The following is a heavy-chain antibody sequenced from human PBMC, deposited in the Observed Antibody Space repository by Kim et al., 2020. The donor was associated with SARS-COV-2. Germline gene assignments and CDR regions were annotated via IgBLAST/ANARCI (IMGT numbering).Heavy chain of an antibody. CDR3: ASLDTATFWGSSD. V-gene: IGHV3-7*03. Sequence: GGSLRLSCVASGFSSRNYWLSWVRKAPGKGLEWVAMIKKDGSEKYYVDSIKGRLIISRDNAKNSMYLQMNSLRAEDTAVYYCASLDTATFWGSSDWGQGTLVTVSS. CDR1: GFSSRNYW. J-gene: IGHJ4*02. CDR2: IKKDGSEK. D-gene: IGHD5-18*01.